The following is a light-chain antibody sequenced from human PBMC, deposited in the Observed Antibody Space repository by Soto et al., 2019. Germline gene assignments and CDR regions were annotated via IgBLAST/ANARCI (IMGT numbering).Light chain of an antibody. Sequence: EIVLTQSPGTLSLSPGERATLSCRASQSVSSSYLAWYQQKPGQAPRLLIYGASSSAIGIPDRFSGSGSGTDFTLTISRLESEDFAGYYYQQYGSTPPYTFGQGTKLEIK. CDR1: QSVSSSY. V-gene: IGKV3-20*01. J-gene: IGKJ2*01. CDR3: QQYGSTPPYT. CDR2: GAS.